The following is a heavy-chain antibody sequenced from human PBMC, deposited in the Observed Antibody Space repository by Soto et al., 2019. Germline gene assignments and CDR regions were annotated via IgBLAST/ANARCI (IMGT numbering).Heavy chain of an antibody. CDR2: ISWDGDSA. J-gene: IGHJ4*02. D-gene: IGHD1-1*01. Sequence: GGSLRLSCAASGFTFDDYTMHWVRQTPGKGLEWVSLISWDGDSAYYADSVRGRFTISRDNSKTSLFLQMNNVRAEDAALYFCAKGTKGNSPELDFWGQGTVVTV. CDR1: GFTFDDYT. V-gene: IGHV3-43*01. CDR3: AKGTKGNSPELDF.